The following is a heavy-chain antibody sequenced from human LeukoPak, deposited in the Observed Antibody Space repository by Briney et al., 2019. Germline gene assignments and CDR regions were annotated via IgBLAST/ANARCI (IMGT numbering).Heavy chain of an antibody. CDR3: ARDWGSDTAMVP. J-gene: IGHJ5*02. V-gene: IGHV3-7*01. Sequence: GGSLRLSCAASGVTFNNYAMSWVRQAPGKGLEWVANIKQDGSEKYYVDSVKGRFTISRDNAKNSLYLQMNSLRAEDTAVYYCARDWGSDTAMVPGGQGTLVTVSS. CDR1: GVTFNNYA. CDR2: IKQDGSEK. D-gene: IGHD5-18*01.